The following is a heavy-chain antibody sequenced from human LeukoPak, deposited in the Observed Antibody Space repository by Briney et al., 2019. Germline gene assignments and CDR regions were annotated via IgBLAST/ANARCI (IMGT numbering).Heavy chain of an antibody. CDR2: IIPMFGTA. J-gene: IGHJ5*02. CDR3: ARDSYDGIYYDP. V-gene: IGHV1-69*05. Sequence: SATVSCKPSGGTFSMYAISWVRQAPGQGLEWMGGIIPMFGTAYYAQNFQDRVTIITDESTTIAYMRLSSLRFEDTAVYYCARDSYDGIYYDPWGQGTLVAVSS. D-gene: IGHD1-26*01. CDR1: GGTFSMYA.